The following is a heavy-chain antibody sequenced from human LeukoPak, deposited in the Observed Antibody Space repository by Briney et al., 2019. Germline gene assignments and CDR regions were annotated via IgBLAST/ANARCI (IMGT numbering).Heavy chain of an antibody. CDR2: INHSGST. J-gene: IGHJ4*02. CDR1: GGPFSGYY. D-gene: IGHD3-10*01. CDR3: ARGQTTAGEDFDY. Sequence: SETLSLTCAVYGGPFSGYYWSWIRQPPGKGLEWIGEINHSGSTNYNPSLKSRVTISVDTSKNQSSLKLSSVTAADTAVYYCARGQTTAGEDFDYWGQGTLVAASS. V-gene: IGHV4-34*01.